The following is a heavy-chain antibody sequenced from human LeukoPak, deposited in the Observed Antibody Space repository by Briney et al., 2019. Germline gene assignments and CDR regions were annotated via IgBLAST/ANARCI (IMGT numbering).Heavy chain of an antibody. J-gene: IGHJ4*02. V-gene: IGHV1-2*02. CDR2: INPNSGGT. CDR3: ARAKVGATGVFDY. D-gene: IGHD1-26*01. CDR1: GYTFTGYY. Sequence: GASVKVSCKASGYTFTGYYMHWVRQAPGQGLEWMGWINPNSGGTNYAQKFQGRVTMTRDTSISTAYMELSRLRSGDTAVYYCARAKVGATGVFDYWGQGTLVTVSS.